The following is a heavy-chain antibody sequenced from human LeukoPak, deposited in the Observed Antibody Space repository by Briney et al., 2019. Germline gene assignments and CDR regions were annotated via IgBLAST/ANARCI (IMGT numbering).Heavy chain of an antibody. CDR2: IKQDGSEK. D-gene: IGHD3-3*01. J-gene: IGHJ4*02. Sequence: PGGSLRLSCAASGFTFSSYWMSWVRQAPGKGLEWVANIKQDGSEKYYVDSVKGRFTISRDNAKNSLYLQMNSLRAEDTAVYYCARDFLWYYDFWSGYYPDYWGQGTLVTVSS. CDR3: ARDFLWYYDFWSGYYPDY. V-gene: IGHV3-7*01. CDR1: GFTFSSYW.